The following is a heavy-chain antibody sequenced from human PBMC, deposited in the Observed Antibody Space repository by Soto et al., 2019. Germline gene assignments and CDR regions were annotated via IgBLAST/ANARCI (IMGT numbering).Heavy chain of an antibody. V-gene: IGHV1-69*13. CDR2: ITPMFGTP. CDR3: ARDGTLYDSRAYYYLY. Sequence: GASVKVSCKASGGTFSSYTITWVRQAPGQGLEWMGGITPMFGTPNYAQKFRGRVTITADASTSTAYMELSSLRSEDTAMYFCARDGTLYDSRAYYYLYWGQGTLVTVS. CDR1: GGTFSSYT. D-gene: IGHD3-22*01. J-gene: IGHJ4*02.